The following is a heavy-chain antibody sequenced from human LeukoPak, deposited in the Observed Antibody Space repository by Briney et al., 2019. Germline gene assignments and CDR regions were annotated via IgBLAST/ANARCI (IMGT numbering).Heavy chain of an antibody. D-gene: IGHD3-3*01. J-gene: IGHJ5*02. CDR2: VYHSGST. Sequence: SETLSLTCFVSGVSIINNNYYWAWIRQPPGKGLEWIGSVYHSGSTSYNPPLKSRVTMSVDTSKNHFTLKLNSVTAADTAVYSCAGHKYYNFWGSFNWFDPWGQGILVTVSS. CDR3: AGHKYYNFWGSFNWFDP. CDR1: GVSIINNNYY. V-gene: IGHV4-39*01.